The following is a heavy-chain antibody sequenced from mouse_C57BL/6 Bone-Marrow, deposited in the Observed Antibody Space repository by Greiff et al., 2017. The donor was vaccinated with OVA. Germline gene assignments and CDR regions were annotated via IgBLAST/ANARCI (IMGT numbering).Heavy chain of an antibody. CDR2: IDPNSGGT. J-gene: IGHJ3*01. Sequence: VQLQQPGAELVKPGASVKLSCKASGYTFTSYWMHWVKQRPGRGLEWIGRIDPNSGGTKYNEKFKSKATLTVDKPSSTAYMRLSSLPSEDSAVYYCARDVGNCTFAYWGQGTLGTVSA. CDR1: GYTFTSYW. CDR3: ARDVGNCTFAY. V-gene: IGHV1-72*01. D-gene: IGHD2-1*01.